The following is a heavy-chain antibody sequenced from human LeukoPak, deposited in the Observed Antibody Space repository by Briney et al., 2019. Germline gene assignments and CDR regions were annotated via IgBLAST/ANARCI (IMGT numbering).Heavy chain of an antibody. CDR1: GGSFSGYY. Sequence: PSETLSLTCAVYGGSFSGYYWSWLRQPPGQGLEWIGEINHSGSTNYNPSLTSRVTISVDTSKNQFSLKLSSVTAADTAVYYCASTEIVRGYSYGYRPYYFDYWGQGTLVTVSS. J-gene: IGHJ4*02. CDR3: ASTEIVRGYSYGYRPYYFDY. D-gene: IGHD5-18*01. V-gene: IGHV4-34*01. CDR2: INHSGST.